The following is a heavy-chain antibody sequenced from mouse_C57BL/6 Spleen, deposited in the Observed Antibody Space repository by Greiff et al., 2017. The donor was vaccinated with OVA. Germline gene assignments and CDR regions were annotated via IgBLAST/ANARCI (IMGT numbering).Heavy chain of an antibody. CDR3: ARDGTGPYFDY. D-gene: IGHD4-1*01. CDR2: INPSTGGT. V-gene: IGHV1-42*01. CDR1: GYSFTGYY. J-gene: IGHJ2*01. Sequence: DVKLVESGPELVKPGASVKISCKASGYSFTGYYMNWVKQSPEKSLEWIGEINPSTGGTTYNQKFKAKATLTVDKSSSTAYMQLKSLTSEDSAVYYCARDGTGPYFDYWGQGTTLTVSS.